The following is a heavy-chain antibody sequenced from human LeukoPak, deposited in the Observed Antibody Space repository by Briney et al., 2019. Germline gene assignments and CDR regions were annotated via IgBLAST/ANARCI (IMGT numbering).Heavy chain of an antibody. Sequence: GGSLRLSCAASGFTFSTYGMNWVRQAPGKGLEWVSSIGTSGSYIYYTDSVKGRFTISRDNAKNSLYLQMNSLRAEDTAVYYCASWGRAAGDSAYWGQGTLVTVSS. V-gene: IGHV3-21*01. CDR2: IGTSGSYI. CDR1: GFTFSTYG. J-gene: IGHJ4*02. D-gene: IGHD6-13*01. CDR3: ASWGRAAGDSAY.